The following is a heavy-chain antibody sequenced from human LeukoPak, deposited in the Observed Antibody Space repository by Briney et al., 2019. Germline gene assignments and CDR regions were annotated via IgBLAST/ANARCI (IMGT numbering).Heavy chain of an antibody. CDR1: WGSICRHY. D-gene: IGHD3-10*01. V-gene: IGHV4-4*07. CDR2: IFTSGST. CDR3: ARDLSNRMVRGVIFLFDP. Sequence: PGALAVTWNGSWGSICRHYCSLIGQPAGKGLGWIGRIFTSGSTNYNHSLKTRVPMSVDTSKNQFSLKLRSVTAADTGVYYCARDLSNRMVRGVIFLFDPWGQGTLVTVSP. J-gene: IGHJ5*02.